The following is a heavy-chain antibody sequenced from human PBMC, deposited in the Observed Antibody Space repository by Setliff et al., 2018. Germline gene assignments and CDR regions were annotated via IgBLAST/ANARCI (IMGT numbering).Heavy chain of an antibody. CDR1: GYSFLSYG. CDR3: ARDRFYNSWSGTSITAPHDAFDI. V-gene: IGHV1-18*01. CDR2: ISAQDGNT. D-gene: IGHD3-3*01. Sequence: ASVKVSCKASGYSFLSYGITWVRQAPGQGLEWMGWISAQDGNTIYAQNFQGRVTMTSDTSTNTVYLEVSSLRSEDTAVSFCARDRFYNSWSGTSITAPHDAFDIWGQGTMVTVSS. J-gene: IGHJ3*02.